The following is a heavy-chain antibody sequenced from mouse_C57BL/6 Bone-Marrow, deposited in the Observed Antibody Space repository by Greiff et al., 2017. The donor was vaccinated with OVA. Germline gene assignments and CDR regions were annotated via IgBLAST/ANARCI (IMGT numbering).Heavy chain of an antibody. D-gene: IGHD3-3*01. V-gene: IGHV1-81*01. Sequence: VMLVESGAELARPGASVKLSCKASGYTFTSYGISWVKQRTGQGLEWIGEIYPRSGNTYYNEKFKGKATLTADKSSSTAYMELRSLTSEDSAVYFCATRRAWFAYWGQGTLVTVSA. CDR2: IYPRSGNT. J-gene: IGHJ3*01. CDR1: GYTFTSYG. CDR3: ATRRAWFAY.